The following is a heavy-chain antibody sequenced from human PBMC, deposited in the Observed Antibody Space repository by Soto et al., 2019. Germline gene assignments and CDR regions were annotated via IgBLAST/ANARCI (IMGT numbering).Heavy chain of an antibody. CDR2: IYYSGIT. Sequence: QVQLQESGPGLVKPSETLSLTCTVSGGSVSSGSYYWSWIRQPPGKGLEWIGYIYYSGITDYNPSPKSRVTISVDTSKNQFSLKLSSVTAADTAVYYCARDYASRIGGSGNGFDYWGQGTLVTVSS. V-gene: IGHV4-61*01. J-gene: IGHJ4*02. CDR3: ARDYASRIGGSGNGFDY. CDR1: GGSVSSGSYY. D-gene: IGHD1-26*01.